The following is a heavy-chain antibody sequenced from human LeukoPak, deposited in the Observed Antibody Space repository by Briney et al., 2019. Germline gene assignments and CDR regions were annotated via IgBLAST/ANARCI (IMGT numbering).Heavy chain of an antibody. CDR3: AXEGXAMAPRYFDH. J-gene: IGHJ4*02. D-gene: IGHD5-18*01. CDR2: IKNDGSTT. Sequence: GGSLRLSCAASGFTFSSYWMLWVRQIPGKGLLWVSRIKNDGSTTTYADSVKGRFTISRDNAKNMLYLQMNSLRDEDTAVYYCAXEGXAMAPRYFDHWGQGTLVTVSS. V-gene: IGHV3-74*01. CDR1: GFTFSSYW.